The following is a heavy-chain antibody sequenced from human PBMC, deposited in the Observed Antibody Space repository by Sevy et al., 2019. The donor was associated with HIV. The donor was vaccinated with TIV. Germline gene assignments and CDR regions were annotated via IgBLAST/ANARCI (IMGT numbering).Heavy chain of an antibody. J-gene: IGHJ4*02. CDR1: GFTFTTYA. CDR3: VRGRFGGSGWAGNFDY. Sequence: GGSLRLSCAASGFTFTTYAMTWVRQGPRKGLEWVSSITGSGGASYYADSVKGRFTTSRDSSRNMVTLQMNGLRGEDTAVYYCVRGRFGGSGWAGNFDYWGQGAMVTVSS. CDR2: ITGSGGAS. V-gene: IGHV3-23*01. D-gene: IGHD3-10*01.